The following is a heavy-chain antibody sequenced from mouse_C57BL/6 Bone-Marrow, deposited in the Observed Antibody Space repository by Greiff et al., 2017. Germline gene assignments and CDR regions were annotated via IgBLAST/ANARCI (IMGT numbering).Heavy chain of an antibody. J-gene: IGHJ4*01. D-gene: IGHD2-12*01. CDR3: ARYDWYYAMDD. CDR2: ISSGSSTI. Sequence: DVKLVESGGGLVKPGGSLKLSCAASGFTFSDYGMHWVRQAPEKGLEWVAYISSGSSTIYYADTVKGRFTISRDNAKNTLFLQMTSLRSEDTAMYYCARYDWYYAMDDWGKGTSVTVSS. V-gene: IGHV5-17*01. CDR1: GFTFSDYG.